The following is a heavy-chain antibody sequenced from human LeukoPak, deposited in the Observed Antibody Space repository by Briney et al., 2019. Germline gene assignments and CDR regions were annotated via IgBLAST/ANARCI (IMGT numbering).Heavy chain of an antibody. CDR1: GFTFSSYA. Sequence: ESGGSLRLSCAASGFTFSSYAMTWVRQAPGTGLEWVSGISGDGDTTNYADSVKGRFTISRDNSKRTLYLQMNSLRSDDTALYYCAKDRNSVGSSFFHWGQGTLVTVSS. V-gene: IGHV3-23*01. CDR3: AKDRNSVGSSFFH. CDR2: ISGDGDTT. D-gene: IGHD6-6*01. J-gene: IGHJ4*02.